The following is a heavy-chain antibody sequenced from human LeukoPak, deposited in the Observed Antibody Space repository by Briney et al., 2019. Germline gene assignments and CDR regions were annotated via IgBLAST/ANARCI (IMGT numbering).Heavy chain of an antibody. CDR3: ARRVFIAAAIYFDY. J-gene: IGHJ4*02. V-gene: IGHV1-3*01. Sequence: GASVKVSCKASGYTFTSYAMHWVRQAPGQRLEWMGWINAGNGNTKYSQKFQGRVTITRDTSASTAYMELSSLRSEDTAVYYCARRVFIAAAIYFDYWGQGTLVTVSS. CDR1: GYTFTSYA. CDR2: INAGNGNT. D-gene: IGHD6-13*01.